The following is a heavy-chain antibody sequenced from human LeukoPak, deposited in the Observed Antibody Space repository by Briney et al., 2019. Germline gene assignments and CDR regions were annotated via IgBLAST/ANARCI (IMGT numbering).Heavy chain of an antibody. V-gene: IGHV4-34*01. CDR1: GGSFSGYY. Sequence: SETLSLTCAVYGGSFSGYYWSWIRQPPGKGLEWIGEINHSGSTNYNPSLKSRVTISVDTSKNQFPLKLSSVTAADMAVYYCARGRAAAGKFRYYYYYYMDVWGKGTTVTVSS. CDR2: INHSGST. CDR3: ARGRAAAGKFRYYYYYYMDV. J-gene: IGHJ6*03. D-gene: IGHD6-13*01.